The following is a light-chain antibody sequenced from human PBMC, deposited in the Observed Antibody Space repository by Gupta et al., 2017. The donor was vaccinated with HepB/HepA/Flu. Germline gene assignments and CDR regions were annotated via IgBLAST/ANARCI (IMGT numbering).Light chain of an antibody. V-gene: IGLV2-14*01. Sequence: QSALTHPASVPRAPGQAIPTSCIGTSSDVVGYKYVSWYQQHPGKAPKLMIYDVSNRPSGVSNRFSGSKSGNTASLTISGLQAEDEADYYCSSYTSSSPNYIFGTGTKVTVL. J-gene: IGLJ1*01. CDR1: SSDVVGYKY. CDR2: DVS. CDR3: SSYTSSSPNYI.